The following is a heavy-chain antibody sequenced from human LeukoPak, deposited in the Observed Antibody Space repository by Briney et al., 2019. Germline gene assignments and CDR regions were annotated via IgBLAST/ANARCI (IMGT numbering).Heavy chain of an antibody. J-gene: IGHJ4*02. CDR3: TRDSGRFRLDY. V-gene: IGHV3-7*01. CDR1: GFTLSSYW. D-gene: IGHD6-19*01. CDR2: INEDGSEK. Sequence: GGSLRLSCTASGFTLSSYWMHWVRQAPGKGLEWVASINEDGSEKYYVDSVKGRLTVSRDNAKNSLYLQMNSLRVEDTAVYYCTRDSGRFRLDYWGQGILVTVSS.